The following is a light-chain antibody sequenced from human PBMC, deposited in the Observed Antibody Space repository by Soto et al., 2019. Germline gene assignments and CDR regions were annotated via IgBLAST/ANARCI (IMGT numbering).Light chain of an antibody. CDR1: TSNIGSNY. Sequence: QSVLTQPPSASGTPGQGVTISCSGSTSNIGSNYVYWYQQLPGTAPKLLIYRNNQRPSGVPDRFSGSKSGTSASLAISGLRSDDEADYFCATWDDSLNGLYVFGTGTKLTVL. V-gene: IGLV1-47*01. CDR2: RNN. CDR3: ATWDDSLNGLYV. J-gene: IGLJ1*01.